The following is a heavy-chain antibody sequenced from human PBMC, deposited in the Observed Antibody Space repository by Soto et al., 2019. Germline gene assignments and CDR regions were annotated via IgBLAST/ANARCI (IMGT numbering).Heavy chain of an antibody. Sequence: QVQLQQWGAGLLKPSETLSLTCAVYGGSFSGYYWSWIRQPPGKGLEWIGEINHSGSTNYNPSLKSRVTISVDTSKNQFSLKLSSVTAAYTAVYYCARGGRYCSSTSCYTSRSHVGMDVWGQGTTVTVSS. CDR2: INHSGST. J-gene: IGHJ6*02. D-gene: IGHD2-2*02. V-gene: IGHV4-34*01. CDR3: ARGGRYCSSTSCYTSRSHVGMDV. CDR1: GGSFSGYY.